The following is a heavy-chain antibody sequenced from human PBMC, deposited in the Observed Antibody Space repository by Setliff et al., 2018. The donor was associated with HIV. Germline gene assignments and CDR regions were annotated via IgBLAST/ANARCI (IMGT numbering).Heavy chain of an antibody. Sequence: GGSLRLSCAASGFTFSDYYMSWIRQAPGKGLEWVSYISLNSGNTIYYADSVKGRFTISRDNAKNSLYLRMSSLKAEDTGIYYCTTEGAFWGLGTLVTVSS. J-gene: IGHJ4*02. V-gene: IGHV3-11*01. CDR1: GFTFSDYY. D-gene: IGHD3-16*01. CDR3: TTEGAF. CDR2: ISLNSGNTI.